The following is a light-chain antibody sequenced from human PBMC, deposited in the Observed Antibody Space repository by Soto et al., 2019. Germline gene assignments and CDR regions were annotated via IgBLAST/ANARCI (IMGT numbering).Light chain of an antibody. CDR3: QNYNSALRIT. CDR2: TAS. CDR1: QGISNY. Sequence: DITMTQSPSSLSASVGARVTITCRASQGISNYLAWYQQKPGKVPNLLIYTASTLQSGVPSRFSGSGSGTDFTLTISSLQPEDVSTYYCQNYNSALRITFGPGTKVVIK. V-gene: IGKV1-27*01. J-gene: IGKJ3*01.